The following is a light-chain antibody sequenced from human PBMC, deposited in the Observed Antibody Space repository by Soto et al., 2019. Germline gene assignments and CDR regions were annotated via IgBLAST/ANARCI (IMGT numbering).Light chain of an antibody. CDR1: SSDVGLYNL. CDR2: EVN. Sequence: QSVLTQPASVAGSPGQSITISFTGTSSDVGLYNLVSWYQQHPGKAPKFMIYEVNKRSSGISFRFSGSKSGNTASLTISGLQAEDEADYYCCSYAASGSLLFGGGTKLTVL. V-gene: IGLV2-23*02. J-gene: IGLJ2*01. CDR3: CSYAASGSLL.